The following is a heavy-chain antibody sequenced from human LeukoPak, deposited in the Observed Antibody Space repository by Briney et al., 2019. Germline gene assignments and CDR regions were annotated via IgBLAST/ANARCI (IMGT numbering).Heavy chain of an antibody. CDR3: ARDEVGGSYAY. V-gene: IGHV3-23*01. Sequence: GGSLRLSCAASGFTFSNYAMSWVRQAPGKGLEWVSAISGSASSTYHADSVKGRFTISRDNSKNTLYLQMNSLRADDTAVYYCARDEVGGSYAYWGQGTLVTVSS. CDR2: ISGSASST. D-gene: IGHD1-26*01. CDR1: GFTFSNYA. J-gene: IGHJ4*02.